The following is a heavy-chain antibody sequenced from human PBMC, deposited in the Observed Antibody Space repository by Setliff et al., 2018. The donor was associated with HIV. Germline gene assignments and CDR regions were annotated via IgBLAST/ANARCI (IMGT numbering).Heavy chain of an antibody. V-gene: IGHV3-15*01. CDR2: IQSKTGGGTETP. Sequence: GGSLRLSCAVSGFTFTDAWVSWVRQAPGKGLEWDGRIQSKTGGGTETPEYTAPVRGRFTISRDDSGDTVFLQMNSLKTEDTAVYYCTGSFLGNWGQGTLVTVSS. D-gene: IGHD3-3*01. CDR1: GFTFTDAW. J-gene: IGHJ4*02. CDR3: TGSFLGN.